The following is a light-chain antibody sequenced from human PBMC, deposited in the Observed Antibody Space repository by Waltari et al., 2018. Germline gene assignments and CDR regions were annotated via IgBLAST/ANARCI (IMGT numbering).Light chain of an antibody. CDR1: NIGSKR. V-gene: IGLV3-21*02. J-gene: IGLJ2*01. Sequence: SYVLTQPPSVSVAPGQTARITCGGNNIGSKRVHWMQRKSGQAPVPVVYDDSDRPSGIPERFSGSNSGNTATLTISRVEAGDEADYYCQVLDTSSDVVVFGGGTKLTVL. CDR2: DDS. CDR3: QVLDTSSDVVV.